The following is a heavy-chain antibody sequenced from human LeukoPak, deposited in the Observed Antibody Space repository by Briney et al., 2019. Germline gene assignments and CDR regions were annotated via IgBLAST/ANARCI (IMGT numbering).Heavy chain of an antibody. V-gene: IGHV3-7*01. Sequence: GGSLRLSCSASGFTFNTFWMHWVRQAPGKGLEGVANIKQDGTEKGYLDSVKGRFTISRDNAKNSLYLQLNSLRAEDTAVYYCAREGVGGFDIWGQGTMVTVSS. CDR1: GFTFNTFW. CDR2: IKQDGTEK. CDR3: AREGVGGFDI. D-gene: IGHD3-16*01. J-gene: IGHJ3*02.